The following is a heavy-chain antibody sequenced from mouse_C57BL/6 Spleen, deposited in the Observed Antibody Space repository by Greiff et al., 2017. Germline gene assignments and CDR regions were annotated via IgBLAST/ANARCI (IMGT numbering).Heavy chain of an antibody. CDR1: GYTFTDYY. D-gene: IGHD2-12*01. V-gene: IGHV1-76*01. CDR2: IYPGSGNT. Sequence: QVQLQQSGAELVRPGASVKLSCKASGYTFTDYYINWVKQRPGQGLEWIARIYPGSGNTYYNEKFKGKATLTAEKSSSTAYMQLSSLTSEDSAVYFCEIRRVYAMDYWGQGTSVTVSS. J-gene: IGHJ4*01. CDR3: EIRRVYAMDY.